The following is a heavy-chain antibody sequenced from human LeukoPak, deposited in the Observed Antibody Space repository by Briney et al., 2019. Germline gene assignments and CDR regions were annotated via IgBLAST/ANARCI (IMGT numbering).Heavy chain of an antibody. Sequence: GGSLRLSCAASGFTFSTFGMHWVRQAPGKGLEWVAVISYDGSNEYYADSVKGRFTISRDNSKNTLYLQMNSLRAEDTAVYYCAREEYYYDSSGYYPDLYYYYGMDVWGQGTTVTVSS. CDR2: ISYDGSNE. CDR1: GFTFSTFG. V-gene: IGHV3-30*03. J-gene: IGHJ6*02. D-gene: IGHD3-22*01. CDR3: AREEYYYDSSGYYPDLYYYYGMDV.